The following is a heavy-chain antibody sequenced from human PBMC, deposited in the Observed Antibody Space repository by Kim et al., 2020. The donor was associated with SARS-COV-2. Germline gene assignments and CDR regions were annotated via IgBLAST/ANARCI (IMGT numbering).Heavy chain of an antibody. Sequence: SETLSLTCTVSGGSISSYYWSWIRQPPGKGLEWIGYIYYSGSTNYNPSLKSRVTISVDTSKNQFSLKLSSVTAADTAVYYCARAGLGDTAMVKSYLKYYYYGMDVWGQGTTVTVSS. CDR3: ARAGLGDTAMVKSYLKYYYYGMDV. V-gene: IGHV4-59*13. J-gene: IGHJ6*02. CDR1: GGSISSYY. D-gene: IGHD5-18*01. CDR2: IYYSGST.